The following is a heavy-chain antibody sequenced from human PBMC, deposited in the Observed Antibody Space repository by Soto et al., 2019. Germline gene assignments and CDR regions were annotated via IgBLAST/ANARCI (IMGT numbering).Heavy chain of an antibody. CDR1: GFTFNSYA. CDR2: IGTDGNT. CDR3: VRRYPGTRPFDY. J-gene: IGHJ4*01. V-gene: IGHV3-23*01. Sequence: GGSLRLSCAASGFTFNSYAMNWVRQAPGKGLAWVSAIGTDGNTYYANSVKGRFTISRDNSRTTLYLQMNSMRVEDTALYYCVRRYPGTRPFDYWGQGTLVTVSS. D-gene: IGHD1-1*01.